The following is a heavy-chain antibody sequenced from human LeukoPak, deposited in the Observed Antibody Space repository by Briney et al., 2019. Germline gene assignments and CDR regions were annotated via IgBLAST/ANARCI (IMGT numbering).Heavy chain of an antibody. D-gene: IGHD1-26*01. J-gene: IGHJ4*02. CDR2: ISSSSSYI. V-gene: IGHV3-21*01. CDR3: ARTYSGSYYVRYYFDY. CDR1: GFTFSSYG. Sequence: GRSLRLSCEASGFTFSSYGMNWVRQAPGKGLEWVSSISSSSSYIYYADSVKGRFTISRDNAKNSLYLQMNSLRAEDTAVYYCARTYSGSYYVRYYFDYWGQGTLVTVSS.